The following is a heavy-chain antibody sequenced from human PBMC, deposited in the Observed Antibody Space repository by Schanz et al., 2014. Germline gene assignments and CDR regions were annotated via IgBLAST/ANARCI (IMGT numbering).Heavy chain of an antibody. CDR3: ARWFLIRGVILDS. CDR1: GFSFSTYW. Sequence: EEQLVESGGGLVQPGGSLRLSCAASGFSFSTYWMSWVRQAPGKGLEWVANIKRDGSEKNYLDSVKGRFTISRDNAKNSLFLQMNSLRAEDTAMYYCARWFLIRGVILDSWGQGTLVTVSS. D-gene: IGHD3-10*01. V-gene: IGHV3-7*05. CDR2: IKRDGSEK. J-gene: IGHJ4*02.